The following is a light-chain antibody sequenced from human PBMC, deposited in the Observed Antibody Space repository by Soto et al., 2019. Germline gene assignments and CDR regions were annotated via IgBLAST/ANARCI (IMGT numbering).Light chain of an antibody. Sequence: EIVLTQSPGTLSLSSGERATLSCRASQSVTSSSLAWYQQRPGQAPRLLIYGTSTRATGIPDRFSGSGSGTDFTLIISRLEPEDFAMYYCQQYGTSPCTFGQGTRLEIK. CDR1: QSVTSSS. CDR2: GTS. V-gene: IGKV3-20*01. CDR3: QQYGTSPCT. J-gene: IGKJ2*02.